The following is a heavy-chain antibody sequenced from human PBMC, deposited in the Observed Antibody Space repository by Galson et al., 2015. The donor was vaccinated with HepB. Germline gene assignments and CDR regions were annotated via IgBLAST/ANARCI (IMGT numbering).Heavy chain of an antibody. J-gene: IGHJ4*02. Sequence: SLRLSCAASGFTFSSYWMSWVRQAPGKGLEWVANIKQDGSEKYYVDSVKGRFTISRDNAKNPLYLQMNSLRAEDTAVYYCARKWGYSYGPFDYWGQGTLVTVSS. CDR3: ARKWGYSYGPFDY. CDR1: GFTFSSYW. V-gene: IGHV3-7*03. D-gene: IGHD5-18*01. CDR2: IKQDGSEK.